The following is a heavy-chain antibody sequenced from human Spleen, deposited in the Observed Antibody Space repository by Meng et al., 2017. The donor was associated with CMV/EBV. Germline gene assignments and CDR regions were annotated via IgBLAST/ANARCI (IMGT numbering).Heavy chain of an antibody. CDR2: INPNSGGT. CDR1: GYTFTSYG. J-gene: IGHJ6*02. D-gene: IGHD2-15*01. CDR3: ARVKRYCTGGSCSSTGYYGMDV. Sequence: ASVKVSCKASGYTFTSYGISWVRQAPGQGLEWMGWINPNSGGTNYAQKFQGRVTMTGDTSITTAYLEVSRLRPDDMATYYCARVKRYCTGGSCSSTGYYGMDVWGQGTTVTVSS. V-gene: IGHV1-2*02.